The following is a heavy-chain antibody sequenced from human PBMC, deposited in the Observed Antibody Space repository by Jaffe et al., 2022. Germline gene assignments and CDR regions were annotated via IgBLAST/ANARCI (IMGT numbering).Heavy chain of an antibody. J-gene: IGHJ4*02. D-gene: IGHD6-6*01. CDR1: GGSISSYY. CDR3: ARDSSSGTIDY. CDR2: IYYSGST. Sequence: QVQLQESGPGLVKPSETLSLTCTVSGGSISSYYWSWIRQPPGKGLEWIGYIYYSGSTNYNPSLKSRVTISVDTSKNQFSLKLSSVTAADTAVYYCARDSSSGTIDYWGQGTLVTVSS. V-gene: IGHV4-59*01.